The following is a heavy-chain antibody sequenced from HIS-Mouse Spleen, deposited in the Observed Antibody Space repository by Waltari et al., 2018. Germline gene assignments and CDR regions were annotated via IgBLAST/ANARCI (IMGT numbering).Heavy chain of an antibody. CDR3: ARIAEGYSSGWYAFDY. V-gene: IGHV2-70*01. CDR2: IDWDDDK. J-gene: IGHJ4*02. Sequence: QVTLRESGPALVKPTQTLTLTCPFSGFSLSTSGLCVRLTGQPPGKSLEWLALIDWDDDKHYSTSLKTRLTISKDTSKNQVVLTMANMDPVDTATYYCARIAEGYSSGWYAFDYWGQGTLVTVSS. D-gene: IGHD6-19*01. CDR1: GFSLSTSGLC.